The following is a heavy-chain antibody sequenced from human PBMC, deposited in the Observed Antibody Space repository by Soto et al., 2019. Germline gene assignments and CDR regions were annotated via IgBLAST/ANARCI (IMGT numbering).Heavy chain of an antibody. CDR2: IRFDGSNI. Sequence: QVQLVESGGGVVQPGRSLRLSCAAPGSIFRGYGMHWVRQAPGKGLEWVAIIRFDGSNIKYADAVRGRFTISRDNSKNMLYLEMNSLRVEDTAIDYCASDGIGSVAFWGYLDYWGQGTLVTVSS. CDR1: GSIFRGYG. D-gene: IGHD3-16*01. CDR3: ASDGIGSVAFWGYLDY. V-gene: IGHV3-33*01. J-gene: IGHJ4*02.